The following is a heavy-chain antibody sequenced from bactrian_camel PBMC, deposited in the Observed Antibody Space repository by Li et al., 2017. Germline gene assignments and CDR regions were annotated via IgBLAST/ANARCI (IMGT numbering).Heavy chain of an antibody. CDR1: GYTSFIDC. CDR2: IDSDGAS. Sequence: HVQLVESGGGSVQAGGSLKLSCTYSGYTSFIDCMGWFRQAPGKGPEGVAAIDSDGASIYLDSMKGRFTISKDNAKNTVYLQMNSLKPEDMAVYYCATDRAYGGSWYAEPLGCRYNYWGQGTQVTVS. CDR3: ATDRAYGGSWYAEPLGCRYNY. V-gene: IGHV3S26*01. D-gene: IGHD6*01. J-gene: IGHJ4*01.